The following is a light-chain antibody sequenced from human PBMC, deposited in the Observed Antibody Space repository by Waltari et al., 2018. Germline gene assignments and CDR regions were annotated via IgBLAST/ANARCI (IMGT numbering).Light chain of an antibody. CDR2: DGR. J-gene: IGLJ2*01. Sequence: QSALTQPASVSGSPGQSVTIFCTVTSNDGGGYNSVSWYQEHPGQAPRVIIYDGRDRPSGVSDRFSGSKSGNTASLTISGLQAEDEADYYCSSQSSNNVVLFGGGTKLTVL. CDR1: SNDGGGYNS. CDR3: SSQSSNNVVL. V-gene: IGLV2-14*01.